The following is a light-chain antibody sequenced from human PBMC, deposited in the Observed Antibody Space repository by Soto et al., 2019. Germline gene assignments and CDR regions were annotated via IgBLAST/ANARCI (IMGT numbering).Light chain of an antibody. J-gene: IGLJ1*01. CDR2: SVS. Sequence: QSVRTQPASVSVSPGQSITISCSGTSSDIGTYDHVAWFQQFPGKTPKLVIYSVSDRPSGVSYRFSGSKSGNTASLTISGLQADDEADYYCISYTVSRSYVFGTGTKVTVL. CDR1: SSDIGTYDH. V-gene: IGLV2-14*01. CDR3: ISYTVSRSYV.